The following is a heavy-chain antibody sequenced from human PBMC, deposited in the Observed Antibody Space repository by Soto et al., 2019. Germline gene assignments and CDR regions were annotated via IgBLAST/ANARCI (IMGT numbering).Heavy chain of an antibody. CDR2: ISYHGRDK. D-gene: IGHD4-17*01. J-gene: IGHJ4*02. CDR3: AKDHLMTTVTTVGY. Sequence: QVQLVESGGGVVQPGRSLRLSCAASGFTFSNYGMHWVRQAPGKGLGWVAVISYHGRDKYYADSVKGRFTISRDNSKDTLYLEINRPRAEGTAVYFCAKDHLMTTVTTVGYWGQGTLVTVSS. CDR1: GFTFSNYG. V-gene: IGHV3-30*18.